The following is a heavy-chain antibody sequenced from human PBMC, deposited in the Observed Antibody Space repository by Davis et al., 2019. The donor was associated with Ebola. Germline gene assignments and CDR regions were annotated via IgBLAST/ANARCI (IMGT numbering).Heavy chain of an antibody. J-gene: IGHJ6*02. CDR2: INHSGST. V-gene: IGHV4-34*01. CDR3: ARVRLLYWWCMDV. Sequence: MPSETLSLTCAVYGGSFSGYYWSWIRQPPGKGLEWIGEINHSGSTNYNPSLKSRVTISVDTSKNQFSLKLSSVTAADTAVYYCARVRLLYWWCMDVWGQGTTVTVSS. D-gene: IGHD2-8*02. CDR1: GGSFSGYY.